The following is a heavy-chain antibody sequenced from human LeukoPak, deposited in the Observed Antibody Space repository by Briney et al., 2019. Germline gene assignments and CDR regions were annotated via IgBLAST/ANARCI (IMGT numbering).Heavy chain of an antibody. V-gene: IGHV5-51*01. CDR1: GYTFTSYW. Sequence: HGESLKISCKGSGYTFTSYWIGWVRQMPGKGLEWMGIIYPGDSDTRYSPSFQGQVTISADKSITTAYLQWNSLKASDTAMYYCARFFNYYGSGSYLSQYYFDYWGQGTLVTVSS. J-gene: IGHJ4*02. CDR2: IYPGDSDT. D-gene: IGHD3-10*01. CDR3: ARFFNYYGSGSYLSQYYFDY.